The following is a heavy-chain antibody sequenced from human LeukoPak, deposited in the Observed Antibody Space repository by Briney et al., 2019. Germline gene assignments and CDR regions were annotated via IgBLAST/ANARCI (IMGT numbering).Heavy chain of an antibody. V-gene: IGHV4-39*01. Sequence: NPSETLFLTCTVSGGSISSSSYYWGWIRQPPGKGLEWIGSIYYSGSTYYNPSLKSRVTISVDTSKNQFSLKLSSVTAADTAVYYCARLDTAMAPLDYWGQGTLVTVSS. D-gene: IGHD5-18*01. J-gene: IGHJ4*02. CDR2: IYYSGST. CDR3: ARLDTAMAPLDY. CDR1: GGSISSSSYY.